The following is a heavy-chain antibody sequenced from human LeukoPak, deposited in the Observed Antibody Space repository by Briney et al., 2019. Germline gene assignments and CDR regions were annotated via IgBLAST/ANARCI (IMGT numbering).Heavy chain of an antibody. CDR3: ARRLRMWFGELVYFDY. V-gene: IGHV4-39*01. CDR1: GGSISSSSYY. Sequence: SETLSLTCTVSGGSISSSSYYWGWIRQPPGKGLEWIGSIYYSGSTYYNPSLKSRVTISVDTSENQFSLKLSSVTAADTAVYYCARRLRMWFGELVYFDYWGQGTLVTVSS. J-gene: IGHJ4*02. D-gene: IGHD3-10*01. CDR2: IYYSGST.